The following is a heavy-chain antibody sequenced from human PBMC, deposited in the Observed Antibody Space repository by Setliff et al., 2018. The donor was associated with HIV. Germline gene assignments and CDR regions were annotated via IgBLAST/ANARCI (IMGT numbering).Heavy chain of an antibody. Sequence: SETLSLTCIVSGVTISSGGYYWSWVRQHPGKGLEWIGYIYYSGSAYYNPSLQNRIDISVDASTNQFSLKLTSVTAADTAVYYCAVAVADRGVYYLDYWGQGTLVTVSS. J-gene: IGHJ4*01. V-gene: IGHV4-31*03. CDR2: IYYSGSA. D-gene: IGHD6-19*01. CDR3: AVAVADRGVYYLDY. CDR1: GVTISSGGYY.